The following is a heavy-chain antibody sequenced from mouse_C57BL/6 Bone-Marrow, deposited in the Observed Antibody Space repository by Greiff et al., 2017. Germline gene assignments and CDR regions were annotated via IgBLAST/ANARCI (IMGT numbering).Heavy chain of an antibody. Sequence: EVQGVESGGDLVKPGGSLKLSCAASGFTFSSYGMSWVRQTPDKRLEWVATISSGGSYTYYPDSVKGRFTISRDNAKNTLYQQMSSLKSEDTAMYYCARQAIYYYGRAFDYWGQGTTLTVSS. CDR2: ISSGGSYT. D-gene: IGHD1-1*01. J-gene: IGHJ2*01. V-gene: IGHV5-6*01. CDR3: ARQAIYYYGRAFDY. CDR1: GFTFSSYG.